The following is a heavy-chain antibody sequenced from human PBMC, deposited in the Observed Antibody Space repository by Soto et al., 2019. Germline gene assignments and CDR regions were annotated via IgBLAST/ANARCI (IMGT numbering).Heavy chain of an antibody. CDR3: ARLRNYYDSSGYFYYGMDV. J-gene: IGHJ6*02. D-gene: IGHD3-22*01. V-gene: IGHV4-59*01. Sequence: SETLSLTCTVSGGSISSYYWSWIRQPPGKGLEWIGYIYYSGSTNYNPSLKSRVTISVDTSKNQFSLKLSSVTAADTAVYYCARLRNYYDSSGYFYYGMDVWGQGTTVTVS. CDR1: GGSISSYY. CDR2: IYYSGST.